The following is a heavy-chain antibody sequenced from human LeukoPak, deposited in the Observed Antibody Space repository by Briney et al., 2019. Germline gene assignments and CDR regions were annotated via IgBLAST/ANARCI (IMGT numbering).Heavy chain of an antibody. CDR1: GASVSSGYYY. D-gene: IGHD3-22*01. CDR3: ARESGYYDSSGYSTWFDP. J-gene: IGHJ5*02. Sequence: PSETLSLTCTVSGASVSSGYYYWSWIRQPPGKGLEWIGYIYYSGSTNYNPSLKSRVTISVDTPKNQFSLKLSSVTAADTAVYYCARESGYYDSSGYSTWFDPWGQGTLVTVSS. CDR2: IYYSGST. V-gene: IGHV4-61*01.